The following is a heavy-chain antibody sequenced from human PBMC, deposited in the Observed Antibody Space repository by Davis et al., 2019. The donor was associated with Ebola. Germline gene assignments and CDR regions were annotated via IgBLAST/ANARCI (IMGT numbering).Heavy chain of an antibody. Sequence: SQTLSLTCAIFGESVSRNSVAWNWIRQSPSRGLEWLGRTYYRSKWYNDYSVSVNSRITINADTSKNQLSLQLNSVTPEDTAVYYCARGGGSGGYWGQGTLVTVSS. CDR1: GESVSRNSVA. J-gene: IGHJ4*02. D-gene: IGHD2-15*01. CDR3: ARGGGSGGY. CDR2: TYYRSKWYN. V-gene: IGHV6-1*01.